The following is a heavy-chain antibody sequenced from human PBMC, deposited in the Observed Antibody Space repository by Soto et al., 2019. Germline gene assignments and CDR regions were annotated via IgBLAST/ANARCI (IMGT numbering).Heavy chain of an antibody. V-gene: IGHV3-33*01. CDR3: ARDTDYGDYVGNNWFDP. CDR2: IWYDGSNK. CDR1: GFTFSSYG. Sequence: QVQLVESGGGVVQPGRSLRLSCAASGFTFSSYGMHWVRQAPGKGLEWVAVIWYDGSNKYYADSVKGRFTISRDNSKNTLYLQMNSLRAEETAVYYCARDTDYGDYVGNNWFDPWGQGTLVTVSS. J-gene: IGHJ5*02. D-gene: IGHD4-17*01.